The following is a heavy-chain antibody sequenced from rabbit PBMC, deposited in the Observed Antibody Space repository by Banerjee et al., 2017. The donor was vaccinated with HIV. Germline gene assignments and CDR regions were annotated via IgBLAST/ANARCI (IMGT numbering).Heavy chain of an antibody. Sequence: QSLEESGGDLVKPGASPTLTCTASGFSFSSSYYMCWVRQAPGKGLEWIGCTNTGSGNTFYASWAKGRFTISKTSSTTVTLQMTSLTAADTATYFCWRRASYGGYAYALGLWGQGTLVTVS. CDR1: GFSFSSSYY. V-gene: IGHV1S40*01. CDR2: TNTGSGNT. D-gene: IGHD6-1*01. J-gene: IGHJ4*01. CDR3: WRRASYGGYAYALGL.